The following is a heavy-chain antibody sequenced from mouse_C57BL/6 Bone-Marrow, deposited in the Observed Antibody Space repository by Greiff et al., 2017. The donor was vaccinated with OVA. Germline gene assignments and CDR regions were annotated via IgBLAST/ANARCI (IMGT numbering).Heavy chain of an antibody. CDR2: IDPENGDT. CDR3: TPSTVVDY. J-gene: IGHJ2*01. CDR1: GFNIKDAY. Sequence: EVQLQQSGAELVRPGASVKLSCTASGFNIKDAYMHWVKQRPEQGLEWIGWIDPENGDTEYASKFQGKATITADTSSNTAYLQLSSLTSEDTAVYYCTPSTVVDYWGQGTTLTVSS. V-gene: IGHV14-4*01. D-gene: IGHD1-1*01.